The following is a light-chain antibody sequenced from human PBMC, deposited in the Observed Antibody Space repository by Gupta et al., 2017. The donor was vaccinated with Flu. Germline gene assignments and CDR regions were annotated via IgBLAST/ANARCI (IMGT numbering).Light chain of an antibody. V-gene: IGKV3-20*01. CDR2: GAS. Sequence: IVLTQSPGTLSLSPGERATLSCRASQSVSSSSLAWYQQKPGQTPRLLIYGASNRATGIPDRFSGSGSGTDFTLTISRLEPEDFAVYYCQQYGNAPLTFGGGTEVEIK. J-gene: IGKJ4*01. CDR3: QQYGNAPLT. CDR1: QSVSSSS.